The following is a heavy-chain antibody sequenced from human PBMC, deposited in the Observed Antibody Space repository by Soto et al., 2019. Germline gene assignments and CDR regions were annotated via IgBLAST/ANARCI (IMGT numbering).Heavy chain of an antibody. CDR2: ISSSGSTI. V-gene: IGHV3-48*03. J-gene: IGHJ6*02. D-gene: IGHD3-10*01. CDR1: GFTFSSYE. Sequence: TGGSLRLSCAASGFTFSSYEMNWVRQAPGKGLEWVSYISSSGSTIYYADSVKDRFTISRDNAKNSLYLQMNSLRAEDTAVYYCARADYSAMDVWGQGTTVTVSS. CDR3: ARADYSAMDV.